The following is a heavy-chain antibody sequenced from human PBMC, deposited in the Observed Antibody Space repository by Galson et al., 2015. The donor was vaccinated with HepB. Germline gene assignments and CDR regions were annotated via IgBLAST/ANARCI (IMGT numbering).Heavy chain of an antibody. Sequence: SLRLSCAASGFTFSSYSMNWVRQAPGKGLEWVSSISSSSSYIYYADSVKGRFTISRDNAKNSLYLQMNSLRAEDTAVYYCARIRENHFWSGYLGEDVFDYWGQGTLVTVSS. CDR3: ARIRENHFWSGYLGEDVFDY. CDR1: GFTFSSYS. CDR2: ISSSSSYI. V-gene: IGHV3-21*01. J-gene: IGHJ4*02. D-gene: IGHD3-3*02.